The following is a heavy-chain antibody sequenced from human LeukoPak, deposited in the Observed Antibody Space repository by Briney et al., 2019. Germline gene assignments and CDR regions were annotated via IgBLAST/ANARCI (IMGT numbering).Heavy chain of an antibody. CDR2: IKQDGSEK. Sequence: GGSLRLSCAASGFTFNRYWMSWVRQAPGKGLEWVANIKQDGSEKYYVDSVKGRFTISRDNAKNSLYLQMNSLRAGDTAVYYCARVLLVATTIFDYWGQGTLVTVSS. CDR1: GFTFNRYW. CDR3: ARVLLVATTIFDY. V-gene: IGHV3-7*01. D-gene: IGHD5-12*01. J-gene: IGHJ4*02.